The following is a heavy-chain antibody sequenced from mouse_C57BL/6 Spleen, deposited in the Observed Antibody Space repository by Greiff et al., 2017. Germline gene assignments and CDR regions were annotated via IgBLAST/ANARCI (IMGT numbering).Heavy chain of an antibody. Sequence: EVQLQQSGPELVKPGASVKISCKASGYTFTDYYMNWVKQSHGKSLEWIGDINPNNGGTSYNQKFKGKATLTVDKSSSTAYMELRSLTSEDSAVYYCARDTYDYDGYYIDYWGQGTTLTVSS. CDR1: GYTFTDYY. CDR3: ARDTYDYDGYYIDY. V-gene: IGHV1-26*01. D-gene: IGHD2-4*01. CDR2: INPNNGGT. J-gene: IGHJ2*01.